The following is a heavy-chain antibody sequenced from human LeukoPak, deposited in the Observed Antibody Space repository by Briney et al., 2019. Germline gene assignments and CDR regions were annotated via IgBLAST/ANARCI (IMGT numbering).Heavy chain of an antibody. V-gene: IGHV3-21*01. CDR3: ARLRRNSDRSDFFYYYDH. J-gene: IGHJ4*02. D-gene: IGHD3-22*01. Sequence: SGGSLRLSCAASGFTFSDYSMNGVRQAPGKGLEWVASVNTVSSYIYYADSMRGRFTISRDNAKNSLFLQMNSLRAEDTAVYYCARLRRNSDRSDFFYYYDHWGQGTLVTVSS. CDR1: GFTFSDYS. CDR2: VNTVSSYI.